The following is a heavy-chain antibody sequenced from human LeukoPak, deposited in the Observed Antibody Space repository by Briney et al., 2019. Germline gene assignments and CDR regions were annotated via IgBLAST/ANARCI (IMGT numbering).Heavy chain of an antibody. CDR3: ARRVLRRGYSGYEGLDY. Sequence: SVKVSCKASGGTFSSYAISWVRQAPGQGLEWMGGIIPIFGTANYAQKFQGRVTITADESTSTAYMELSSLRSEDTAVYYCARRVLRRGYSGYEGLDYWGQGILVTVSS. D-gene: IGHD5-12*01. CDR2: IIPIFGTA. CDR1: GGTFSSYA. V-gene: IGHV1-69*13. J-gene: IGHJ4*02.